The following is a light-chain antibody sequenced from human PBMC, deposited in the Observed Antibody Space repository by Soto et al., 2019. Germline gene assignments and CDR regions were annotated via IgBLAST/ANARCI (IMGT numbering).Light chain of an antibody. CDR3: CSYAGSNTYV. J-gene: IGLJ1*01. CDR2: EVA. V-gene: IGLV2-23*02. Sequence: QSVLTQPASVSGSPGQSVTISCTGTSSDVAYYNLVSWYQQHPGKAPKLIIYEVAKRPSGVSSRFAGSKSGNTASLTISGLQAEDEADYFCCSYAGSNTYVFGTGTQLTVL. CDR1: SSDVAYYNL.